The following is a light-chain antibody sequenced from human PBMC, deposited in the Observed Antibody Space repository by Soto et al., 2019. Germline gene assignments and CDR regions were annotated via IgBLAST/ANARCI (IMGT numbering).Light chain of an antibody. CDR1: QGIAKS. Sequence: DIQMTQSPSSLSASVGDRVTITCRASQGIAKSLAWYQQKPGKDPKLLIYSASTLQSGVPSRFSGSGSGTDFTLTISSLQPEDVATYYCQKYNSAPWTFGQGTKVDIK. CDR3: QKYNSAPWT. V-gene: IGKV1-27*01. CDR2: SAS. J-gene: IGKJ1*01.